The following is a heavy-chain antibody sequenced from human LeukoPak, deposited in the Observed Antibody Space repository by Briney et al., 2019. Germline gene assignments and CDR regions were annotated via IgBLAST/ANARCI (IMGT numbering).Heavy chain of an antibody. Sequence: GASAWVSCKASGGTFSSYAISWVRQAPGQGLEWMGGIIPIFGTANYAQKFQGTVTITADESTSTAYMELSSLRSEDTAVYYCARDLSPPTYYYDSSGPNLGYWGQGTLVTVSS. CDR2: IIPIFGTA. CDR1: GGTFSSYA. CDR3: ARDLSPPTYYYDSSGPNLGY. J-gene: IGHJ4*02. D-gene: IGHD3-22*01. V-gene: IGHV1-69*13.